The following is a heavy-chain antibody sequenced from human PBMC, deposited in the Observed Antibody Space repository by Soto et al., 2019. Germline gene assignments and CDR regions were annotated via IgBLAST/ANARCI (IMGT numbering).Heavy chain of an antibody. V-gene: IGHV3-30*18. J-gene: IGHJ3*02. CDR2: ISYDGSNK. CDR3: AKDFHPLRYYDSYGDAFDI. CDR1: GFTFSSYG. Sequence: GGSLRLSCAASGFTFSSYGMHWVRQAPGKGLEWVAVISYDGSNKYYADSVKGRFTISRDNSKNTLYLQMNSLRAEDTAVYYCAKDFHPLRYYDSYGDAFDIWGQGTMVTVSS. D-gene: IGHD3-22*01.